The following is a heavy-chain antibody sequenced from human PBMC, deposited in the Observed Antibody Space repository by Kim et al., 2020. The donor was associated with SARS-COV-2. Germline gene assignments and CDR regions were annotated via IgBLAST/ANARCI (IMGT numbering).Heavy chain of an antibody. V-gene: IGHV3-30*04. CDR3: ARDLGTMVRGVGYYYYGMDV. J-gene: IGHJ6*02. CDR2: ISYDGSNK. Sequence: GGSLRLSCAASGFTFSSYAMHWVRQAPGKGLEWVAVISYDGSNKYYADSVKGRFTISRDNSKNTLYLQMNSLRAEDTAVYYCARDLGTMVRGVGYYYYGMDVWGQGTTVTVSS. D-gene: IGHD3-10*01. CDR1: GFTFSSYA.